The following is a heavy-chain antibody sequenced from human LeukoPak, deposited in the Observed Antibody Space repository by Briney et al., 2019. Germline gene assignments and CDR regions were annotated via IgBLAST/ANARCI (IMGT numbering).Heavy chain of an antibody. CDR1: GFTFSSYS. V-gene: IGHV3-21*01. CDR2: ISSSSSYI. J-gene: IGHJ4*02. Sequence: GGSLRLSCAASGFTFSSYSMKWVRQAPGKGLEWVSSISSSSSYIYYADSVKGRFTISRDNAKNSLYLQMNSLRAEDTAVYYCARDAIYGGKTFDYWGQGTLVTVSS. CDR3: ARDAIYGGKTFDY. D-gene: IGHD4-23*01.